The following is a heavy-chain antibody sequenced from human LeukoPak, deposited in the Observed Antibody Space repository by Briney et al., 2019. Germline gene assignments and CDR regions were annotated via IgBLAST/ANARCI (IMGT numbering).Heavy chain of an antibody. D-gene: IGHD3-10*01. V-gene: IGHV3-20*04. J-gene: IGHJ4*02. CDR2: ITRNGATA. Sequence: GGSLRLSCAASGFTFDEYGMTWVRQAPGKGLEWVSGITRNGATAGYADSVKGRFTISRDNAKNSLYLQMNSLRVEDTALYFCARGGSFNNCWGQGTLVTVSA. CDR1: GFTFDEYG. CDR3: ARGGSFNNC.